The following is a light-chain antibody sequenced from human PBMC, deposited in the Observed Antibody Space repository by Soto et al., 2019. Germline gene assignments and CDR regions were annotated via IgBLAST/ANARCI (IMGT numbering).Light chain of an antibody. Sequence: ELVMRQSPAPLSVSPGPRYTLSCRASPSVRTTVAWYHQRPGQAPRLIIYGASTRATGVPDRCSGSGSGTEFTLTISSLQAEDFAVYYCQQYNNWPPWTFGQGTKVDI. V-gene: IGKV3-15*01. CDR3: QQYNNWPPWT. CDR2: GAS. CDR1: PSVRTT. J-gene: IGKJ1*01.